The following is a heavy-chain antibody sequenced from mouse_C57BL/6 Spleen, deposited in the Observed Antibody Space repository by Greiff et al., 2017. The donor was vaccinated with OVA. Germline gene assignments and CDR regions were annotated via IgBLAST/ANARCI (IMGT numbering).Heavy chain of an antibody. Sequence: QVQLQQPGAELVKPGASVKLSCKASGYTFTSYWMHWVKQRPGRGLEWIGRIDPNSGGTKYNEKFKSKATLTVDKPSSTAYMQLSSLTSEDSAVYYCAKKGLVTTVVAHWYFDVWGTGTTVTVSS. D-gene: IGHD1-1*01. V-gene: IGHV1-72*01. CDR3: AKKGLVTTVVAHWYFDV. J-gene: IGHJ1*03. CDR2: IDPNSGGT. CDR1: GYTFTSYW.